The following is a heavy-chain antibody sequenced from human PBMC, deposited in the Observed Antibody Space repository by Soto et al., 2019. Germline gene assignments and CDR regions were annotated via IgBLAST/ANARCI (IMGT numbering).Heavy chain of an antibody. CDR1: GFTFTGYY. Sequence: ASVKVSCKASGFTFTGYYMHWVRQAPGKGLEWMGWINPNSGGTNYAQKFQGWVTMTRDTSISTAYMELSRLRSDDTAVYYCARDPGDSSGWPQTTYGMDVWGQGTTVTVSS. D-gene: IGHD6-19*01. J-gene: IGHJ6*02. V-gene: IGHV1-2*04. CDR2: INPNSGGT. CDR3: ARDPGDSSGWPQTTYGMDV.